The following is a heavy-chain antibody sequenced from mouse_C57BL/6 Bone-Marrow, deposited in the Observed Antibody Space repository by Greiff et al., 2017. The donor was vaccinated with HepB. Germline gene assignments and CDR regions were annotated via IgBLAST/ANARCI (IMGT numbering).Heavy chain of an antibody. V-gene: IGHV1-80*01. J-gene: IGHJ4*01. CDR3: ARGGTGFYAMDY. CDR1: GYAFSSYW. CDR2: IYPGDGDT. D-gene: IGHD4-1*01. Sequence: VQLQQSGAELVKPGASVKISCKASGYAFSSYWINWVKQRPGKGLEWIGQIYPGDGDTNYNGKFKGKATLTADKSSSTAYMQLRSLTSEDSAVYFCARGGTGFYAMDYWGQGTSVTVSS.